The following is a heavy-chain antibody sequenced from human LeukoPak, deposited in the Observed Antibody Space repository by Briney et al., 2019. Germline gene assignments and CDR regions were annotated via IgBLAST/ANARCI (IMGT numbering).Heavy chain of an antibody. CDR1: GVTFSGHS. V-gene: IGHV3-21*01. D-gene: IGHD6-13*01. CDR3: ARDREPVAAALLDS. J-gene: IGHJ4*02. CDR2: ISTSGNIS. Sequence: SGGSLRLSCAASGVTFSGHSMDWVRQAPGKGLEWDASISTSGNISNYAHSVKGRFTISRDNTKNSLPLQMSNLRVEDTAVYYCARDREPVAAALLDSWGQGTLVIVSS.